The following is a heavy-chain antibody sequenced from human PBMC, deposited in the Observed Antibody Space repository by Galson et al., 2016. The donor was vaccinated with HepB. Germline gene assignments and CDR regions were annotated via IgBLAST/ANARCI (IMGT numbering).Heavy chain of an antibody. CDR3: ARLTRSGGSNRDYYGMDV. CDR2: IYHSGSA. J-gene: IGHJ6*02. D-gene: IGHD1-26*01. V-gene: IGHV4-4*02. Sequence: SETLSLTCAVSGDSISTSNWWTWVRQTPGKRLEWIGEIYHSGSANYNPSLKSRVSMSVDKSKNQFSLRLTSVTAADTAVYYCARLTRSGGSNRDYYGMDVWGQGTTVTVSS. CDR1: GDSISTSNW.